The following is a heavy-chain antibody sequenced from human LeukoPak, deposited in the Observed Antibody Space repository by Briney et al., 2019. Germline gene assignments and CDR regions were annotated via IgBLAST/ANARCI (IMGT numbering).Heavy chain of an antibody. Sequence: ASVKVSCKASGYTFTSYGISWVRQAPGQGLEWMGIINPSGGSTSYAQKFQGRVTMTRDTSTSTVYMELSSLRSEDTAVYYCARERRENYYDSSGRSYFDYWGQGTLVTVSS. J-gene: IGHJ4*02. CDR1: GYTFTSYG. CDR2: INPSGGST. D-gene: IGHD3-22*01. CDR3: ARERRENYYDSSGRSYFDY. V-gene: IGHV1-46*01.